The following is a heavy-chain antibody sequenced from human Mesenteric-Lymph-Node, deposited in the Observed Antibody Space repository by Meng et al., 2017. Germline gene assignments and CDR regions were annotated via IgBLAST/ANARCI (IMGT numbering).Heavy chain of an antibody. Sequence: GESLKISCAASGFTFSSYALRWGRQAPVQGLEWVSAISGSGGSTYYADSVKGRFTITRDNSKNTLYLQMNSRRAEDTAVYYCANGNKGGAFVIWGQGTMVTVSS. CDR3: ANGNKGGAFVI. CDR1: GFTFSSYA. V-gene: IGHV3-23*01. J-gene: IGHJ3*02. CDR2: ISGSGGST. D-gene: IGHD1-1*01.